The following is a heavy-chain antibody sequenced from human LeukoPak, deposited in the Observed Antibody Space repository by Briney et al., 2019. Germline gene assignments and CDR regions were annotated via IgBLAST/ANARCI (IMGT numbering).Heavy chain of an antibody. CDR1: GFTFRSYW. D-gene: IGHD2-15*01. CDR3: RLGYCSGGSCSTLGSDY. J-gene: IGHJ4*02. Sequence: GGSLRLSCAASGFTFRSYWMHWVRQAPGKGLVWVSRINSDGSSTSYADSVKGRFTISRDNAKNTLYLQMNSLRAEDTAVYYCRLGYCSGGSCSTLGSDYWGQGTLVTVSS. CDR2: INSDGSST. V-gene: IGHV3-74*01.